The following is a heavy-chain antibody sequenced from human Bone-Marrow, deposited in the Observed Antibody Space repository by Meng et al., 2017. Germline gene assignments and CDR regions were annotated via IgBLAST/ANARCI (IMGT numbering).Heavy chain of an antibody. CDR1: GASITISHW. Sequence: VQLQESGPGLVVPLGTLSLTCTVSGASITISHWFTWVRQPPGKGLEWIGETYHSGTTTYSPSLKSRVTISIDKSRNHFSLKLTSVTAADTAIYYCATQESRDGHSPYWGQGTLVTVSS. V-gene: IGHV4-4*02. J-gene: IGHJ4*02. D-gene: IGHD5-24*01. CDR2: TYHSGTT. CDR3: ATQESRDGHSPY.